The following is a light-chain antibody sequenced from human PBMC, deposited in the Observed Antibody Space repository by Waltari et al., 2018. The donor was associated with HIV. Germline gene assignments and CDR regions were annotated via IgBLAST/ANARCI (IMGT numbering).Light chain of an antibody. V-gene: IGLV1-40*01. CDR2: GNI. Sequence: QSVLTQPPSVSGAPGQRVTISCTGSSSNIGAGYDVHWYQQLPGPSPKLLSYGNITRPSGVLYRCSGSKSGTSASLAITGLQAEDEADYYCQSFDSSLSGVVFGGGTKLTVL. CDR1: SSNIGAGYD. CDR3: QSFDSSLSGVV. J-gene: IGLJ2*01.